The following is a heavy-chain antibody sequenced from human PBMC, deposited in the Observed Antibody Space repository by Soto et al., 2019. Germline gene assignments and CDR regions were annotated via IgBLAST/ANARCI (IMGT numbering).Heavy chain of an antibody. CDR1: GFNFSDYY. CDR2: ITSSSSYT. CDR3: ARGYSYHFDY. J-gene: IGHJ4*02. V-gene: IGHV3-11*05. D-gene: IGHD5-18*01. Sequence: PGGSMRLSCAAAGFNFSDYYMSWIRQAPGKGLEWVSYITSSSSYTNSADSVKGRFTISRDNAKNSLYLQMNSLRAEDTAVYYCARGYSYHFDYWGQGTLVTVSS.